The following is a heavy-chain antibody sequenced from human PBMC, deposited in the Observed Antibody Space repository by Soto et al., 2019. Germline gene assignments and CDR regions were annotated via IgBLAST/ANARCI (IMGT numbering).Heavy chain of an antibody. CDR1: GFTFSSYG. CDR2: ISYDGSNK. Sequence: QVRLVESGGGVVQPGRSLRLSCAASGFTFSSYGMHWVRQAPGKGLEWVAFISYDGSNKYFADSVKGRFTISRDNSKNTLYLQMNSLRAEDTAVYYCATEYYDILTGYLKSGFDYWGQGPLVTVSS. V-gene: IGHV3-30*03. J-gene: IGHJ4*02. D-gene: IGHD3-9*01. CDR3: ATEYYDILTGYLKSGFDY.